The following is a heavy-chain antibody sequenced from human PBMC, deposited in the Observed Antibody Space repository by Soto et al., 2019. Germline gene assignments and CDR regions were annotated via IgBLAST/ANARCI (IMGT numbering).Heavy chain of an antibody. Sequence: GGSLRLSCAASGFTFSSYAMHWVRQAPGKGLEWMAVISYDGRNKYYADSVKGRFTISRDNSKNTLYLQVNSLRAEDTAVYYCARVSHSGCSVVRDGMDVWGQGTTVTVSS. V-gene: IGHV3-30*04. CDR1: GFTFSSYA. D-gene: IGHD1-26*01. J-gene: IGHJ6*02. CDR2: ISYDGRNK. CDR3: ARVSHSGCSVVRDGMDV.